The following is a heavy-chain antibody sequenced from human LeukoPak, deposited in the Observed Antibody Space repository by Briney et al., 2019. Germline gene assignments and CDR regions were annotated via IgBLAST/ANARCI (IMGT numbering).Heavy chain of an antibody. V-gene: IGHV3-21*01. J-gene: IGHJ3*02. CDR1: GFTFRSYT. D-gene: IGHD3-16*02. CDR3: ASSGYDYVSGNYRLHAFDT. CDR2: ISSTRAYI. Sequence: GGSLRLSCAVSGFTFRSYTMNWVRQAPGKGLEWGASISSTRAYIYYADSLKGRISISRDNAKNSVNLQMNSLRAEDTALYYCASSGYDYVSGNYRLHAFDTWGQGTMVTVSS.